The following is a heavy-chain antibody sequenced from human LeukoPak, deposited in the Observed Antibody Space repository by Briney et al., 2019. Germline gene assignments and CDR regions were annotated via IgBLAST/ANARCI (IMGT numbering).Heavy chain of an antibody. CDR3: ARQGNWFDP. Sequence: SKTLSLTCAVSGYSISSGYYWGWIRQPPGKGLEWIGSIYYSGSTYYNPSLKSRVTISVDTSKNQFSLKLSSVTAADTAVYYCARQGNWFDPWGQGTLVTVSS. J-gene: IGHJ5*02. V-gene: IGHV4-38-2*01. CDR1: GYSISSGYY. CDR2: IYYSGST.